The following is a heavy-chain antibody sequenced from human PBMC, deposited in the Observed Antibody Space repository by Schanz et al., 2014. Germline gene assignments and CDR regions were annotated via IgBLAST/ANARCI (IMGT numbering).Heavy chain of an antibody. D-gene: IGHD1-1*01. J-gene: IGHJ4*02. V-gene: IGHV3-74*01. CDR2: INSVGSNT. CDR3: AKKVPAYNPFDS. CDR1: GFIFRSFG. Sequence: GQLVESGGGVVQPGKSLRLSCATSGFIFRSFGIHWVRQDPGKGLVWVARINSVGSNTDYADSVTGRFTISRDNAKNTLYLQMNTLRAEDTAVYFCAKKVPAYNPFDSWGQGTLVTVSS.